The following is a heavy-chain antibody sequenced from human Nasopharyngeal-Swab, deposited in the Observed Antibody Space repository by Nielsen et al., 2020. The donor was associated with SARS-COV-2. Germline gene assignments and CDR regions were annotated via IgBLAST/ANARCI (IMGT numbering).Heavy chain of an antibody. Sequence: GGSLRLSCEASGFTFSSYSMNWVRQAPGKGLEWISYISGSTNTIYSADSVKGRFTISRDNAENLLYLDMTSLRDDDTAVYYCAGEWNWDDAFDYWGQGTLVTVSS. V-gene: IGHV3-48*02. CDR1: GFTFSSYS. D-gene: IGHD1-1*01. CDR2: ISGSTNTI. CDR3: AGEWNWDDAFDY. J-gene: IGHJ4*02.